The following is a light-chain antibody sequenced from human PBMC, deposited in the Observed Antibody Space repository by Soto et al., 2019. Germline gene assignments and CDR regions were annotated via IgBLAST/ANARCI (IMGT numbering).Light chain of an antibody. Sequence: DIQMTQSPSTLSASVGDRVTITCRASQSINNWLAWYQQKPGKAPKVLIYKASSLASGVPSRFSGSGSGTEFTLTISRLQPDDFATYYCQQYNAYSGTFGQGTKVEIK. V-gene: IGKV1-5*03. CDR1: QSINNW. J-gene: IGKJ1*01. CDR3: QQYNAYSGT. CDR2: KAS.